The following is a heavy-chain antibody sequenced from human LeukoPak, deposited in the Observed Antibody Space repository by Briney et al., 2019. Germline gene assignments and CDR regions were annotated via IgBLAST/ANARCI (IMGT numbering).Heavy chain of an antibody. CDR2: INNDGTAT. J-gene: IGHJ4*02. Sequence: PSETLSLTCAVYGGSFSAYWMHWVRQVPGKGLVWVSRINNDGTATFFADSVKGRFTISRDNAKSSMWLQMNSLRDEDTAVYYCARDQTPFYWGQGSLVTVSS. CDR1: GGSFSAYW. D-gene: IGHD2-15*01. CDR3: ARDQTPFY. V-gene: IGHV3-74*01.